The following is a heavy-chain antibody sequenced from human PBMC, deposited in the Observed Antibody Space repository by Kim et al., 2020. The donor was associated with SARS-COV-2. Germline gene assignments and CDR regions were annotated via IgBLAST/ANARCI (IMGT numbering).Heavy chain of an antibody. CDR2: ISAYNGNT. V-gene: IGHV1-18*01. CDR3: ARDIVVVPAAPREALGD. CDR1: GYTFTSYG. D-gene: IGHD2-2*01. Sequence: ASVKVSCKASGYTFTSYGISWVRQAPGQGLEWMGWISAYNGNTNYAQKLQGRVTMTTDTSTSTAYMELRSLRSDDTAVYYCARDIVVVPAAPREALGDWGQGTLVTVSS. J-gene: IGHJ4*02.